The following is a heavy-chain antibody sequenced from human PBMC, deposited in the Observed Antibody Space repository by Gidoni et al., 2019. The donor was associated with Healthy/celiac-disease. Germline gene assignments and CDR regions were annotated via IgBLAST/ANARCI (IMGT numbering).Heavy chain of an antibody. D-gene: IGHD2-21*02. V-gene: IGHV5-51*01. J-gene: IGHJ4*02. CDR2: IYPGDSGT. CDR3: AGQLAYCGGGCFPTFDH. CDR1: GYSFTRYW. Sequence: EVQPVQSGAEVKKPGESLKISCKGSGYSFTRYWIGWVRQMPGEGLEWMGIIYPGDSGTRYRPAFQGQVTISADKSISTAYLQWSSLKASDTAMYYCAGQLAYCGGGCFPTFDHWGQGTLGTVS.